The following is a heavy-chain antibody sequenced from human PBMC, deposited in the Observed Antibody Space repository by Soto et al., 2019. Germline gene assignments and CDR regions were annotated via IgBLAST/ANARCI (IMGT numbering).Heavy chain of an antibody. D-gene: IGHD2-8*02. Sequence: PGGSLRLSCAASGFTFSSYAMSWVRQAPGKGLEWVSAISGSGGSTYYADSVKGRFTISRDNSKNTLYLQMNSLRPEDTAVYYCAKDLSVVSAALDLFDYWGQGTLVTVSS. CDR1: GFTFSSYA. CDR3: AKDLSVVSAALDLFDY. J-gene: IGHJ4*02. CDR2: ISGSGGST. V-gene: IGHV3-23*01.